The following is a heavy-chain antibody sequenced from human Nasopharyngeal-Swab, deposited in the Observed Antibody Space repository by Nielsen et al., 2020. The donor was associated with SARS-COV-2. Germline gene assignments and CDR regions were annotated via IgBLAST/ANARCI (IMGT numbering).Heavy chain of an antibody. CDR1: GSSFTSYW. CDR3: ARRLYISAWYGNDH. CDR2: IDPSDSFA. V-gene: IGHV5-10-1*01. D-gene: IGHD6-19*01. Sequence: GESLKISCKGSGSSFTSYWINWVRQKPGKGLEWMGRIDPSDSFATYSPSFQGHVTISVDKSIGTTYLQWSTLKASDTAIYYCARRLYISAWYGNDHWGQGTLVTVSS. J-gene: IGHJ4*02.